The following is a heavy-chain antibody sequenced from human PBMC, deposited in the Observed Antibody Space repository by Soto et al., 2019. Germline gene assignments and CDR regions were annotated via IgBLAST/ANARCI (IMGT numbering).Heavy chain of an antibody. CDR2: TRNKANSYTT. CDR1: GFTFSDHY. D-gene: IGHD1-1*01. Sequence: EVQLVESGGGLVQPGGSLRLSCAASGFTFSDHYMDWVRQSPGKGLEWVGRTRNKANSYTTEYAASVKGRFTISRDDSKNSRYLQMNSLKTADTAVYYCARGATARTNYYYGLDAWGQGTTGTVSS. V-gene: IGHV3-72*01. CDR3: ARGATARTNYYYGLDA. J-gene: IGHJ6*02.